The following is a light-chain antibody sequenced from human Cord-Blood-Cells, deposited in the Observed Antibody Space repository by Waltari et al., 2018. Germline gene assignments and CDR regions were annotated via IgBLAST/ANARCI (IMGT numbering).Light chain of an antibody. CDR1: QSISSW. CDR2: KAS. V-gene: IGKV1-5*03. J-gene: IGKJ1*01. CDR3: QQYKSYT. Sequence: DIQMTQSPSTLSASVGDRVTITCRAGQSISSWLAWYQKKPGKAPNLLIDKASSLESGVPARFSGSGSGKEFTLTISRLQPYDFAAYYCQQYKSYTFGQGTKVEIK.